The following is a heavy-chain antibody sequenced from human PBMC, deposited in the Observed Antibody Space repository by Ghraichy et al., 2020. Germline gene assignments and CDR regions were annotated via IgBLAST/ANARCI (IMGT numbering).Heavy chain of an antibody. CDR2: ISAYNGNT. V-gene: IGHV1-18*01. Sequence: ASVKVSCKASGYTFTSYGISWVRQAPGQGLEWMGWISAYNGNTNYAQKLQGRVTMTTETSTSTAYMELRSLRSDDTAVYYCARDQNDSSGYYYADGYWGQGTLVTVSS. D-gene: IGHD3-22*01. CDR1: GYTFTSYG. CDR3: ARDQNDSSGYYYADGY. J-gene: IGHJ4*02.